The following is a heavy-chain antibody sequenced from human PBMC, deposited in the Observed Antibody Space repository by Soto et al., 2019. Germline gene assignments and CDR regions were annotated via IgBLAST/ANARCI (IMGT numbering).Heavy chain of an antibody. CDR2: ISGSGGST. CDR3: ARDCGGDCYPDYYYGMDV. J-gene: IGHJ6*02. Sequence: HPGGSLRLSCAASGFTFSSYAMSWVRQAPGKGLEWVSAISGSGGSTYYADSVKGRFTISRDNSKNTLYLQMNSLRAEDTAVYYCARDCGGDCYPDYYYGMDVWGQGTTVTVSS. D-gene: IGHD2-21*02. CDR1: GFTFSSYA. V-gene: IGHV3-23*01.